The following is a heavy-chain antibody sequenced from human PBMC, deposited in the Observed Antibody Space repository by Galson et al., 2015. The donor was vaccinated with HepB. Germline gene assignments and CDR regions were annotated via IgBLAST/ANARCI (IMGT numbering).Heavy chain of an antibody. V-gene: IGHV3-53*01. CDR2: IYSGGST. J-gene: IGHJ6*02. CDR3: ARDRGSGGGDYYYYGMDV. D-gene: IGHD3-10*01. CDR1: GFTVSSNY. Sequence: SLRLSCAASGFTVSSNYMSWVRQAPGKGLEWVSVIYSGGSTYYADSVKGRFTISRDNSKNTLYLQMNSLRAEDTAVYYCARDRGSGGGDYYYYGMDVWGQGTTVTVSS.